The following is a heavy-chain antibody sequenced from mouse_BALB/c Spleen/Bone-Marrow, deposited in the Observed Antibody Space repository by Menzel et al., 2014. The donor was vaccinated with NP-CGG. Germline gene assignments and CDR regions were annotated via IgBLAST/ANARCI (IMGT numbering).Heavy chain of an antibody. CDR3: ARNDGYS. J-gene: IGHJ3*01. CDR2: IYPGDGDT. CDR1: GYAFSSSW. Sequence: VKLMESGPELVKPGASVKISCKPSGYAFSSSWMNWVKQRPGQGLEWIGRIYPGDGDTNYNGKFKGKATLTADKPSSTAYMQLSSLTSVDSAVYFCARNDGYSWGQGTLVTVSA. V-gene: IGHV1-82*01. D-gene: IGHD2-3*01.